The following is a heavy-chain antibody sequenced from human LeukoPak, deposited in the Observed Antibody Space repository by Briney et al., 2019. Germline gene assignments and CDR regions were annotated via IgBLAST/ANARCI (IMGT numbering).Heavy chain of an antibody. CDR3: AKGETSIVGATMNYMDV. Sequence: SGGSLRLSCAASGFTFSSYAMHWVRQAPGKGLEWVAVISYDGSNKYYADSVKGRFTISRDNSKNTLYLQMNSLRAEDTAVYYCAKGETSIVGATMNYMDVWGKGTTVTVSS. CDR2: ISYDGSNK. CDR1: GFTFSSYA. D-gene: IGHD1-26*01. J-gene: IGHJ6*03. V-gene: IGHV3-30-3*01.